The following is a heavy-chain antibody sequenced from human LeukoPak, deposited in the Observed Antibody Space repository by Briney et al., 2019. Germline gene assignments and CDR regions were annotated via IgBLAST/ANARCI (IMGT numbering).Heavy chain of an antibody. CDR2: ISSSSSYI. V-gene: IGHV3-21*01. Sequence: GGSLRLSCAASGFTFSSYSMNWVRQAPGKGLEWVSSISSSSSYIYYADSVKGRFTISRDNAKNSLYLQMNSLRAEDTAVYYCARVPASSPGDAFDIWGQGAMVTVSS. CDR3: ARVPASSPGDAFDI. J-gene: IGHJ3*02. D-gene: IGHD6-13*01. CDR1: GFTFSSYS.